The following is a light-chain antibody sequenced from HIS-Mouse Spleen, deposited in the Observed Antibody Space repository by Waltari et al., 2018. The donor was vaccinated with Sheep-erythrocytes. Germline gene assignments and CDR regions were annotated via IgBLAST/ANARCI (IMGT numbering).Light chain of an antibody. V-gene: IGLV2-23*01. CDR2: EGS. Sequence: QSALTQPASVSGSPGQSITISCTGTSSDVGSYNLVSWYQQHPGKAPKLMIHEGSKRPSGVSHRFSGSKSGNPASLTIAGLQAEDEADYYCCSYAGSSTLVFGGGTKLTVL. CDR1: SSDVGSYNL. J-gene: IGLJ2*01. CDR3: CSYAGSSTLV.